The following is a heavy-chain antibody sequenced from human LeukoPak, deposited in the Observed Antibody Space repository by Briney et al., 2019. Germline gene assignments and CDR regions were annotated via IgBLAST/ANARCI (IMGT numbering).Heavy chain of an antibody. D-gene: IGHD6-6*01. CDR3: AREYSSSPCFDY. Sequence: GGSLRLSCAASGFTFSDYYMSWIRQAPGKGLEWVSYISDSSSYTNYADSVKGRFTISRDNAKNSLYLQMNSLRAEDTAVYYCAREYSSSPCFDYWGQGTLVTVSS. J-gene: IGHJ4*02. V-gene: IGHV3-11*06. CDR2: ISDSSSYT. CDR1: GFTFSDYY.